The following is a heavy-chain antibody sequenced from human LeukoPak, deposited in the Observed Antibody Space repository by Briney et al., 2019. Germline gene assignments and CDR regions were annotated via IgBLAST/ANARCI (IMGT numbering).Heavy chain of an antibody. V-gene: IGHV4-39*01. CDR2: IYYSGST. J-gene: IGHJ6*03. CDR3: ARVEYYYYYMDV. CDR1: GGSISSYY. Sequence: SETLSLTCTVSGGSISSYYWGWIRQPPGKGLEWIGSIYYSGSTYYNPSLKSRVTISVDTSKNQLSLKLSSVTAADTAVYYCARVEYYYYYMDVWGKGTTVTISS. D-gene: IGHD5-24*01.